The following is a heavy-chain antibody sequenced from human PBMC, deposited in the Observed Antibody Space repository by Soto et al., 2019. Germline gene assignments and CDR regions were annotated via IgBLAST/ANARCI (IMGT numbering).Heavy chain of an antibody. CDR1: GFTFSSYW. CDR3: ATQDYDFWSGYSDDRYYYYGMDV. CDR2: IKQDGSEK. V-gene: IGHV3-7*01. J-gene: IGHJ6*02. Sequence: LRLSCAASGFTFSSYWMSWVRQAPGKGLEWVANIKQDGSEKYYVDSVKGRFTISRDNAKNSLYLQMNSLRAEDTAVYYCATQDYDFWSGYSDDRYYYYGMDVWGQGTTVTVSS. D-gene: IGHD3-3*01.